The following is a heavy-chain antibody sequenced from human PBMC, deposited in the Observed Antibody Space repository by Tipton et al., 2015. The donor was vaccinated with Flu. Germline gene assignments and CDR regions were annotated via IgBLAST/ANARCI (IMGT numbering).Heavy chain of an antibody. D-gene: IGHD3-22*01. CDR3: ARDTYYYDSSGYYHVGHGMDV. CDR1: GGSISSYY. CDR2: IYYGGST. Sequence: TLSLTCTVSGGSISSYYWSWIRQPPGKGLEWIGYIYYGGSTNYNPSLKSRVTISVDTSKNQFSLKLSSVTAADTAVYYCARDTYYYDSSGYYHVGHGMDVWGQGTTVTVSS. J-gene: IGHJ6*02. V-gene: IGHV4-59*01.